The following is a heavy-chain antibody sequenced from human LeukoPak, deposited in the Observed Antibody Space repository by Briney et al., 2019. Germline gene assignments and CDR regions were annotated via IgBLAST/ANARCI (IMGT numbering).Heavy chain of an antibody. V-gene: IGHV3-21*01. D-gene: IGHD1-26*01. CDR1: GFTFGSYS. Sequence: GGSLRLSCAASGFTFGSYSMTWVRQAPGQGLDWVSSISSSSSYIHYADSVKGRFTIYRDNANNSLFLQMNSLRAEDTAIYYCAKMKGHPLPKYYMDVWGQGTTVTVSS. J-gene: IGHJ6*01. CDR3: AKMKGHPLPKYYMDV. CDR2: ISSSSSYI.